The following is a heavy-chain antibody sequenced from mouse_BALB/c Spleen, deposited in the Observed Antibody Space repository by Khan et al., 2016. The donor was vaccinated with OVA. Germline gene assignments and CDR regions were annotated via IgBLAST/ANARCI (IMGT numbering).Heavy chain of an antibody. CDR3: ARAYYGNYREAMDY. D-gene: IGHD2-10*01. J-gene: IGHJ4*01. V-gene: IGHV2-6-7*01. Sequence: VQLQESGPGLVAPSQSLSITCTVSGFSLTGYGVNWVRQPPGKGLEWLGMIWGDGTTDYNSALNSRLSISKDNSKSQVFLKMNILQTDDTASYYCARAYYGNYREAMDYWGQGTSVTVSA. CDR1: GFSLTGYG. CDR2: IWGDGTT.